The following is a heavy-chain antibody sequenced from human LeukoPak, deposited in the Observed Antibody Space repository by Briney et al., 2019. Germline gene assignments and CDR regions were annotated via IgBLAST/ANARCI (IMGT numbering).Heavy chain of an antibody. CDR1: GGSISSSSYY. Sequence: PSETLSLTCTVSGGSISSSSYYWGWIRQPPGKGLEWIGSIYYSGSTYYNPSLKSRVTISVDTSKNQFSLKLSSVTAADTAVYYCASWYYDFWSGYYDRGYWGQGTLVTVSS. D-gene: IGHD3-3*01. V-gene: IGHV4-39*07. J-gene: IGHJ4*02. CDR3: ASWYYDFWSGYYDRGY. CDR2: IYYSGST.